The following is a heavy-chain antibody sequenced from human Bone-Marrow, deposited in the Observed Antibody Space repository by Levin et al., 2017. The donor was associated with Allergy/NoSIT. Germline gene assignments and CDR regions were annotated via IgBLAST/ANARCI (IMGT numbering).Heavy chain of an antibody. Sequence: SCAASGFTFSSYAMHWVRQAPGKGLEWVAVISYDGSNKYYADSVKGRFTISRDNSKNTLYLQMNSLRAEDTAVYYCAGLAAAGTDGAYWGQGTLVTVSS. CDR2: ISYDGSNK. J-gene: IGHJ4*02. CDR1: GFTFSSYA. V-gene: IGHV3-30-3*01. D-gene: IGHD6-13*01. CDR3: AGLAAAGTDGAY.